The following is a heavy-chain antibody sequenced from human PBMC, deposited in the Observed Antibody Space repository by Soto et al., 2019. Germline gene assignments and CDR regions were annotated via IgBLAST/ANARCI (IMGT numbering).Heavy chain of an antibody. D-gene: IGHD3-22*01. J-gene: IGHJ5*02. Sequence: GGSLRLSCAASGFTFSSYGMHWVRQAPGKGLEWVAVISYDGSNKYYADSVKGRFTISRDNSKNTLYLQMNSLRAEDTAVYYCAKDWDDSSGYYSLGLGPWGQGTLVTVSS. V-gene: IGHV3-30*18. CDR1: GFTFSSYG. CDR2: ISYDGSNK. CDR3: AKDWDDSSGYYSLGLGP.